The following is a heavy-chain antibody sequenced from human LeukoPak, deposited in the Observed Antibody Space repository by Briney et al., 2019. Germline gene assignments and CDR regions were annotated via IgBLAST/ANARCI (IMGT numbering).Heavy chain of an antibody. D-gene: IGHD6-19*01. CDR3: ARDLKRGYSSGRYSWGTGSSNDY. J-gene: IGHJ4*02. CDR1: GYTFTGYY. CDR2: INPNSGGT. V-gene: IGHV1-2*02. Sequence: GASVNVSCKASGYTFTGYYMHWVRQAPGQGLEWMGWINPNSGGTNYAQKFQGRVTMTRDTSISTAYMELRSLRSDDTAVYYCARDLKRGYSSGRYSWGTGSSNDYWGQGTLVTVSS.